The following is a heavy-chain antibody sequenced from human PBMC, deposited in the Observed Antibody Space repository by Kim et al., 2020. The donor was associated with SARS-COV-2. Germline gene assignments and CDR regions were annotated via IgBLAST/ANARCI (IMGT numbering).Heavy chain of an antibody. Sequence: ASVKVSCKASGYTFTGYYMHWVRQAPGQGLEWMGWINPNSGGTNYAQKFQGRVTMTRDTSISTAYMELSRLRSDDTAVYYCARFESFFYYYYGMDVWGQGTTVTVSS. CDR3: ARFESFFYYYYGMDV. CDR1: GYTFTGYY. V-gene: IGHV1-2*02. D-gene: IGHD3-3*01. CDR2: INPNSGGT. J-gene: IGHJ6*02.